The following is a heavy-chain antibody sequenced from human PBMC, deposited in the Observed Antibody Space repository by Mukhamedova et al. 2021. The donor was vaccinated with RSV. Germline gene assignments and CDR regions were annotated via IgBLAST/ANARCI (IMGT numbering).Heavy chain of an antibody. CDR2: INPSGGST. V-gene: IGHV1-46*01. Sequence: INPSGGSTSYAQKFQGRVTMTRDTSTSTVYMELSSLRSEDTAVYYCAREGIYYDFWSGYSIKYYGMDVWGQGTTVTVSS. J-gene: IGHJ6*02. CDR3: AREGIYYDFWSGYSIKYYGMDV. D-gene: IGHD3-3*01.